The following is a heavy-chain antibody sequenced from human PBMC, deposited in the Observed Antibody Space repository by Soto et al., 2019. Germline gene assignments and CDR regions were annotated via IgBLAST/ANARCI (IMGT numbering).Heavy chain of an antibody. J-gene: IGHJ4*02. Sequence: QVRLQESGPGLVKPSETLSLPCTVSGCSMISHYWSWLRQPPGRGLEWIGFIYYAGSTKYHPSLSSRVTISEDTSKNQFSLPGTSVTAADTAVYYCSRRIVATETFDYCGQRNLVIVSS. D-gene: IGHD5-12*01. CDR2: IYYAGST. V-gene: IGHV4-59*08. CDR1: GCSMISHY. CDR3: SRRIVATETFDY.